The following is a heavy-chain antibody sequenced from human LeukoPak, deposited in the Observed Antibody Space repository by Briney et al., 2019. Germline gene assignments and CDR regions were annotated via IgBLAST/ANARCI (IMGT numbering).Heavy chain of an antibody. CDR1: GGSISSGDYS. CDR3: TRAGGSGSLLDAFDI. Sequence: PSQTLSLTCAVSGGSISSGDYSWSWIRQPPGRGLEWIGYMFHNENSYYNPSLKSRVTISVDRSKNQFSLKLSSVTAADTAVYYCTRAGGSGSLLDAFDIWGQGTMVTVSS. J-gene: IGHJ3*02. D-gene: IGHD3-10*01. V-gene: IGHV4-30-2*01. CDR2: MFHNENS.